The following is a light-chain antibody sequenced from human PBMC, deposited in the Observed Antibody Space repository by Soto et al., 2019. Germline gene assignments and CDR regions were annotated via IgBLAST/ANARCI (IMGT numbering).Light chain of an antibody. CDR1: QSVLYSSNNKNY. CDR2: WAS. Sequence: DIVMTQSPDSLAVSLGERATINCKSGQSVLYSSNNKNYLAWYQQKPGQPPKLLIYWASTRESGVPDRFSGSGSGTDFTLTISSLQAEDEALYYCQQYYSSPMTFGPGTKVDIK. V-gene: IGKV4-1*01. J-gene: IGKJ3*01. CDR3: QQYYSSPMT.